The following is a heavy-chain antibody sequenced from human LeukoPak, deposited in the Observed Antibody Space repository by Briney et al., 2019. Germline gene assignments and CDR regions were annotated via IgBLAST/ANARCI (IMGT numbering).Heavy chain of an antibody. Sequence: GRSLRLSCAASGFTFSSYAMHWVRQAPGKGLEWVAVISYDGSNKYYADSVKGRFTISRDNSKNTLYLQMNSLRAEDTAVYYCARDGHFGDTAMTYYFDYWGQGTLVTVSS. CDR3: ARDGHFGDTAMTYYFDY. J-gene: IGHJ4*02. CDR1: GFTFSSYA. CDR2: ISYDGSNK. V-gene: IGHV3-30-3*01. D-gene: IGHD5-18*01.